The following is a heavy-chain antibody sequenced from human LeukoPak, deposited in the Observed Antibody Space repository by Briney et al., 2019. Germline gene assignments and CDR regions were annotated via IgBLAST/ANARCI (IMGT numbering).Heavy chain of an antibody. D-gene: IGHD2-2*01. CDR1: GFTFSSYA. CDR2: ISGSGGST. V-gene: IGHV3-23*01. Sequence: PGGSLRLSCAASGFTFSSYAMSWVRRAPGKGLEWVSAISGSGGSTYYADSVKGRFTISRDNSKNTLYLQMNSLRAEDTAVYYCARALTFDIVVGDYMDVWGKGTTVTVSS. J-gene: IGHJ6*03. CDR3: ARALTFDIVVGDYMDV.